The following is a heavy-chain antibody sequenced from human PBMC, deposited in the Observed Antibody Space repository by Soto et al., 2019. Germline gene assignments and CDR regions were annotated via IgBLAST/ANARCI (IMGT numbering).Heavy chain of an antibody. CDR2: INHSGST. V-gene: IGHV4-34*01. Sequence: QVQLQQWGAGLLKPSETLSLTCAVYGGSFSGYYWSWIRQPPGKGLEWIGEINHSGSTNYNPSLNSRVTISVDTSKNQFSLKLSSVTAADTAVYYCASTPLPQARITHIRYWGQGTLVTVSS. J-gene: IGHJ4*02. D-gene: IGHD3-10*01. CDR3: ASTPLPQARITHIRY. CDR1: GGSFSGYY.